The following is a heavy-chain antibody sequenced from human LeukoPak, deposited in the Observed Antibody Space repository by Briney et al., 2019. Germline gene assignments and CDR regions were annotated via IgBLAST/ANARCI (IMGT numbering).Heavy chain of an antibody. V-gene: IGHV3-23*01. Sequence: GGSLRLSCATSGFTFSSCDMSWVRQAAGKGLEWVSDISDSGGSTQYADSVKGRFTISRDNSKNTLYLQMNSLRAEDTAVYYCAKHNSGSPEHHFDYWGQGTLVSVSS. D-gene: IGHD1-26*01. CDR1: GFTFSSCD. J-gene: IGHJ4*02. CDR3: AKHNSGSPEHHFDY. CDR2: ISDSGGST.